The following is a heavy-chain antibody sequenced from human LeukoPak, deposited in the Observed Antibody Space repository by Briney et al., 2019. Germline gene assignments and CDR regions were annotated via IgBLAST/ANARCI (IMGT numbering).Heavy chain of an antibody. V-gene: IGHV4-34*01. CDR1: GGSFSGYY. Sequence: PSETLSLTCAVYGGSFSGYYWSWIRQPPGKGLEWIGKINHSGSTNYNPSLKSRVTISVDTSKNQFSLKLSSVTAADTAVYYCARSAYHVYYYYYMDVWGKGSTVTISS. CDR2: INHSGST. CDR3: ARSAYHVYYYYYMDV. J-gene: IGHJ6*03.